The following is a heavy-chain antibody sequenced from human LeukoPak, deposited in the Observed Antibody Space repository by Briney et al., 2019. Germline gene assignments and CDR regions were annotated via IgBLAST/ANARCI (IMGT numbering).Heavy chain of an antibody. V-gene: IGHV4-39*07. CDR3: AREAYCSGGSCYSGYFDS. CDR2: IYYSGST. D-gene: IGHD2-15*01. J-gene: IGHJ4*02. Sequence: SETLSLTCTVSGGSISSINYYWGWIRQPPGKGLEWIGSIYYSGSTYYNPSLKSRVTISVDTSKNQFSLKLTSVTAADAAVYYCAREAYCSGGSCYSGYFDSWGQGTLVTVSS. CDR1: GGSISSINYY.